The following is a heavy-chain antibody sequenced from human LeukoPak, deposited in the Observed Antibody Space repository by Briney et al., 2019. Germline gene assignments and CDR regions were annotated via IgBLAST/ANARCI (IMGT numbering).Heavy chain of an antibody. D-gene: IGHD2-2*01. CDR2: INSDGSST. CDR1: GFTFSTYW. CDR3: ATDVPAVTIFGY. V-gene: IGHV3-74*01. Sequence: GGSLRLSCAASGFTFSTYWMHWVRQAPGTGLVWASLINSDGSSTNYADSVKGRFTISRDNAKNTLYLQMNSLRAEDTAVYYCATDVPAVTIFGYWGQGTLVTVSS. J-gene: IGHJ4*02.